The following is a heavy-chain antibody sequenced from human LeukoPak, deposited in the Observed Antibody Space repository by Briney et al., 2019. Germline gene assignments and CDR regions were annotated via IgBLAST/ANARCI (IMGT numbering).Heavy chain of an antibody. Sequence: PSETLSLTCTVSGGSISSYYWSWIRQPPGKGLEWIGYIYYSGSTNYNPSLKSRVTISVDTSKNQFSLKLNSVTAADTAVYYCARHSSYGGNPGGAFDIWGQGTMVTASS. CDR2: IYYSGST. V-gene: IGHV4-59*08. D-gene: IGHD4-23*01. J-gene: IGHJ3*02. CDR1: GGSISSYY. CDR3: ARHSSYGGNPGGAFDI.